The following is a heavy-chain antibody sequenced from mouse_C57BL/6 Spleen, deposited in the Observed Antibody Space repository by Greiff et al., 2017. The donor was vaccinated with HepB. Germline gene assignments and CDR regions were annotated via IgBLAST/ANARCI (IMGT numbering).Heavy chain of an antibody. CDR1: GFTFSDAW. D-gene: IGHD2-3*01. Sequence: EVQLVESGGGLVQPGGSMKLSCAASGFTFSDAWMDWVRQSPEKGLEWVAEIRNKANNHATYYAESVKGRFTISRDDSKSSVYLQMNSLRAEDTGIYYCTRAYDGYPWFAYWGQGTLVTVSA. J-gene: IGHJ3*01. CDR3: TRAYDGYPWFAY. V-gene: IGHV6-6*01. CDR2: IRNKANNHAT.